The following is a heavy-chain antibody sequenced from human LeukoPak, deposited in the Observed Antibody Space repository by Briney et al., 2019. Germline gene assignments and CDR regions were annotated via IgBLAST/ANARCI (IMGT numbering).Heavy chain of an antibody. V-gene: IGHV3-7*01. CDR3: AILAGRGEGGVDY. Sequence: PGGSLRLSCAASGSTLSSYWMTWVRQAPGEGLEWVANIKQDGSEKYYVDSVKGRFTISRDNAKNSLYLQMNSLRAEDTAVYYCAILAGRGEGGVDYWGQGTLVTVSS. D-gene: IGHD6-13*01. CDR1: GSTLSSYW. CDR2: IKQDGSEK. J-gene: IGHJ4*02.